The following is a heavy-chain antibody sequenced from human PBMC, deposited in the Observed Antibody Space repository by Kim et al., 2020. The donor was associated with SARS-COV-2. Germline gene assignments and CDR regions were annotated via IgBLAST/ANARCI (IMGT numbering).Heavy chain of an antibody. V-gene: IGHV4-39*01. J-gene: IGHJ6*02. Sequence: SETLSLTCTVSGGSISSSSYYWGWIRQPPGKGLEWIGSIYYSGSTYYNPSLKSRVTISVDTSKNQFSLKLSSVTAADTAVYYCARLNRDGYNPYYYYGMDVWGQGTTVTVSS. CDR2: IYYSGST. CDR3: ARLNRDGYNPYYYYGMDV. CDR1: GGSISSSSYY. D-gene: IGHD5-12*01.